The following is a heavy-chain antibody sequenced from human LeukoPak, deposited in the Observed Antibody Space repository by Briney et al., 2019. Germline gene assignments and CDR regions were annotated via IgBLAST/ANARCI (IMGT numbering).Heavy chain of an antibody. CDR2: ISPNGST. J-gene: IGHJ4*02. Sequence: SETLSLTCTVSGVSFSSYSWSWIRQPAGKGLDWIGRISPNGSTNYNPSLKSRLTVSLDTSKNQFSLKLTSVTAADTALYYCAGGRDNWGVQPKNYFDYWGQGALVTVSS. V-gene: IGHV4-4*07. CDR3: AGGRDNWGVQPKNYFDY. CDR1: GVSFSSYS. D-gene: IGHD7-27*01.